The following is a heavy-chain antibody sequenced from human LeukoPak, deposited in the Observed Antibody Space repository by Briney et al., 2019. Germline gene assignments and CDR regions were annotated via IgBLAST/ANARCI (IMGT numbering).Heavy chain of an antibody. Sequence: GGSLRLSCAASGFTFDDYGMSWVRQAPGKGLEWVSYISSSGSTIYYADSVKGRFTISRDNAKNSLYLQMNSLRAEDTAVYYCASFPSGSYSAYWGQGTLVTVSS. CDR2: ISSSGSTI. V-gene: IGHV3-11*01. CDR3: ASFPSGSYSAY. J-gene: IGHJ4*02. CDR1: GFTFDDYG. D-gene: IGHD1-26*01.